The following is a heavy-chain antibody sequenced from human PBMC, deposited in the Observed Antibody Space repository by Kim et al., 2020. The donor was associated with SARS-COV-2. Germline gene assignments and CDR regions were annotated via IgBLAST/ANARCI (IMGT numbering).Heavy chain of an antibody. D-gene: IGHD2-21*02. CDR3: TSDLGHYCGGDCYSRV. Sequence: GGSLRLSCAASGFTFSNAWMNWVRQAPGKGLEWVGRINSKINGGTSGYAAPVKGRFTISRDDSKYTLYLQMSSLNTDDTAVYYCTSDLGHYCGGDCYSRVWGLGTTVTVSS. CDR1: GFTFSNAW. CDR2: INSKINGGTS. V-gene: IGHV3-15*01. J-gene: IGHJ6*02.